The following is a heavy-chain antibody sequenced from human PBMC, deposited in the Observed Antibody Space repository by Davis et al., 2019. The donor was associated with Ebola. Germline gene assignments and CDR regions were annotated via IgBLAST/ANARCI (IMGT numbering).Heavy chain of an antibody. J-gene: IGHJ6*03. CDR1: GFTFSSYA. CDR3: AKDPPPTETYYYYYMDV. D-gene: IGHD4-17*01. V-gene: IGHV3-30-3*01. Sequence: GESLKISCAASGFTFSSYAMHWVRQAPGKGLEWVAVISYDGSNKYYADSVKGRFTISRDNSKNTLFLQMISLRAEDTAVYYCAKDPPPTETYYYYYMDVWGKGTAVTVSS. CDR2: ISYDGSNK.